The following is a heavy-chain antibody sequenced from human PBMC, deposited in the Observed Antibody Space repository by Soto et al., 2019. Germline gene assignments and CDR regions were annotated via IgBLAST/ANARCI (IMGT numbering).Heavy chain of an antibody. J-gene: IGHJ3*02. CDR1: GYTFTSYA. CDR3: ASDGVFDAFGI. V-gene: IGHV1-3*01. Sequence: QVPLVQSGAEVKKPGASVKVSCKASGYTFTSYAMHWVRQAPGQRLEWMGWINAGNGNTKYSQKFQGRGTITRDTSASTGYMGLSSLGSEDTAVYYFASDGVFDAFGIWGQGTMVTVSS. D-gene: IGHD3-10*01. CDR2: INAGNGNT.